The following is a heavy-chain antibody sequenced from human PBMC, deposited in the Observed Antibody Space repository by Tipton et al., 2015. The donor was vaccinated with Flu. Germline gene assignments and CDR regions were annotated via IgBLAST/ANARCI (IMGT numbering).Heavy chain of an antibody. CDR3: ARDHPPSITVLGEITDYFGMAV. CDR2: IRYDGSNK. Sequence: SGFTFSSFGMHWVRQAPGKGLEWVAFIRYDGSNKYYGDSVKGRFTISRDNSKNTVFLQMNDLRAEDTAVYYCARDHPPSITVLGEITDYFGMAVWGQGTTVTVSS. J-gene: IGHJ6*02. V-gene: IGHV3-30*02. CDR1: GFTFSSFG. D-gene: IGHD3-3*01.